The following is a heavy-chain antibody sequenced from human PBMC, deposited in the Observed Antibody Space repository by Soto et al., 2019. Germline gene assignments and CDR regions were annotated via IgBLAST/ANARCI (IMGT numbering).Heavy chain of an antibody. CDR2: INPKNGGP. V-gene: IGHV1-2*02. D-gene: IGHD1-26*01. J-gene: IGHJ4*02. CDR3: ARGQVGPTLEWSLS. Sequence: QVQLVQPGAEVKKPGASVKVSCKASGYTFTDYYMHWVRQAPGIGPEWVGWINPKNGGPNYAQKFQGRVTLTRDMSTSAPYMEVNILSSDLTAVYYTARGQVGPTLEWSLSWGQGTLVTVSA. CDR1: GYTFTDYY.